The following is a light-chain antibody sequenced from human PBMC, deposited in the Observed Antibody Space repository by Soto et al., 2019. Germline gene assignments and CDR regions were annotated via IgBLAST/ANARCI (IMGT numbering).Light chain of an antibody. J-gene: IGKJ1*01. Sequence: EIVLTQSPGTLSLSPGERATLSCRAIQSVSNTYLAWYQQRPGQAPRLLIYGASSRATGIPDRFSGIGSGTDFTLTISRLEPEDFAVYYCQQYGSSPWTFGQGTKVDIK. CDR1: QSVSNTY. CDR2: GAS. CDR3: QQYGSSPWT. V-gene: IGKV3-20*01.